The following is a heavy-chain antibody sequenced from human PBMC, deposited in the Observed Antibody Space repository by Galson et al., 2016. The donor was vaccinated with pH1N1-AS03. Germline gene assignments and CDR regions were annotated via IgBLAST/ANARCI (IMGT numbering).Heavy chain of an antibody. D-gene: IGHD2/OR15-2a*01. Sequence: SVKVSCKASGGTLSNSGISWVRQAPGQGLEWMGRITPVFGTTNYAQKFQDRVSITADKSTSTAYMELSSLRSADTAVYYCARAGTLLHYFDYWGQGTLVTVSS. CDR1: GGTLSNSG. CDR3: ARAGTLLHYFDY. V-gene: IGHV1-69*06. J-gene: IGHJ4*02. CDR2: ITPVFGTT.